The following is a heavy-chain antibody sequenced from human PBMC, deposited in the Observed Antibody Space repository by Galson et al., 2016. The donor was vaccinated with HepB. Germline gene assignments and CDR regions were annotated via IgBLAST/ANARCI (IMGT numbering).Heavy chain of an antibody. CDR1: GYTFTDYY. V-gene: IGHV1-2*04. D-gene: IGHD6-19*01. CDR3: ARGGKSGWAVDY. Sequence: SVKVSCKASGYTFTDYYIHWVRQAPGQGLEWMGWINPESGGTDNAQKFQGWVTMTRDTSISTAYMEFGRLTSDDTALYYCARGGKSGWAVDYWGQGTLVTVSS. J-gene: IGHJ4*02. CDR2: INPESGGT.